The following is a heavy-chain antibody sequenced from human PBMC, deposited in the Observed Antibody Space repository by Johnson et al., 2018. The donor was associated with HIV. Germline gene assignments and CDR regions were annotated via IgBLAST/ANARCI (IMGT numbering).Heavy chain of an antibody. V-gene: IGHV3-11*04. J-gene: IGHJ3*02. CDR3: ARDRQSGGGDADAFDI. Sequence: QMLLVESGGGVVQPGRCLRLSCAASGFTFSDYYMSWIRQAPGKGLEWVSYISSSGSTIYYADSVKGRFTISRDNSKNTVYLQMNSLRAEDTAVYYCARDRQSGGGDADAFDIWGQGTLVSVSS. CDR2: ISSSGSTI. CDR1: GFTFSDYY. D-gene: IGHD3-16*01.